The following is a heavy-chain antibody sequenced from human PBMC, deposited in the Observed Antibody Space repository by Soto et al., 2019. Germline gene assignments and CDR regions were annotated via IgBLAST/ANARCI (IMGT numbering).Heavy chain of an antibody. CDR2: ISPSGSP. J-gene: IGHJ5*02. CDR1: GGSVNSGGYS. CDR3: TRGVLA. V-gene: IGHV4-30-2*01. Sequence: TLSLTCSVSGGSVNSGGYSWSWIRQPPGKGLEWIGFISPSGSPAYNPSLKSRVTISVDRSNNQISLEISSVTAADTAVYYCTRGVLAWGPGTLVTVSS. D-gene: IGHD2-8*01.